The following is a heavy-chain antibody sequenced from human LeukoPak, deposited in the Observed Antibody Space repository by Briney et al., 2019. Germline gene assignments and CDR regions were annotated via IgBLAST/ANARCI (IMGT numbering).Heavy chain of an antibody. CDR3: ASSRPWELLSAFQM. Sequence: GGSLRLSCAASGFSFSTYAMYWVRQAPGKGLECVALISYDGITTYYADSVKGRFTISTDTSKNTLFLQMNSLINEDTAVYYCASSRPWELLSAFQMWGQGTLVTVSS. D-gene: IGHD1-26*01. V-gene: IGHV3-30-3*01. CDR2: ISYDGITT. J-gene: IGHJ3*02. CDR1: GFSFSTYA.